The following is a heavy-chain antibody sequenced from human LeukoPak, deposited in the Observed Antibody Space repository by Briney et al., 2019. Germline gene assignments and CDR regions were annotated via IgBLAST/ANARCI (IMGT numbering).Heavy chain of an antibody. CDR1: GGSISSGDYY. V-gene: IGHV4-30-4*01. J-gene: IGHJ2*01. Sequence: SETLSLTCTVSGGSISSGDYYWSWIRQPPGKGLEWIGYIYYSGSTYYNPSLKSRVTISVDTSKNQFSLKLSSVTAADTAVYYCARGLVEVAGGYFDLWGRGTLVTVSS. CDR3: ARGLVEVAGGYFDL. D-gene: IGHD2-2*01. CDR2: IYYSGST.